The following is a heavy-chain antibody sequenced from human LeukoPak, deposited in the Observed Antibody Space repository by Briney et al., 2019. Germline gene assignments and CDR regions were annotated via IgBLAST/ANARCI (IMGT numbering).Heavy chain of an antibody. CDR2: ISGSGGST. D-gene: IGHD3-3*01. CDR1: GFTFSSYA. CDR3: ARDRNDFWSGPSDY. Sequence: PGGSLRLSCAASGFTFSSYAMSWVRQAPGKGLEWVSAISGSGGSTYYADSVKGRFTISRDNSKNTLYLQMGSLRAEDMAVYYCARDRNDFWSGPSDYWGQGTLVTVSS. V-gene: IGHV3-23*01. J-gene: IGHJ4*02.